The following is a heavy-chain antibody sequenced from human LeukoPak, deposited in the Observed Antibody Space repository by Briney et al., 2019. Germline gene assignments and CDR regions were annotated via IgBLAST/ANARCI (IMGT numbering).Heavy chain of an antibody. D-gene: IGHD3-22*01. V-gene: IGHV4-61*02. CDR3: AREGDYYDSSGHGDN. Sequence: SETLSLTCTVSGGSISSGSYYWSWIRQPAGKGLEWIGRIYTSGSTNYNPSLKSRVTISVDTSKNQFSLKLSSVTAADTAVYYCAREGDYYDSSGHGDNWGRGTLVTVSS. J-gene: IGHJ4*02. CDR1: GGSISSGSYY. CDR2: IYTSGST.